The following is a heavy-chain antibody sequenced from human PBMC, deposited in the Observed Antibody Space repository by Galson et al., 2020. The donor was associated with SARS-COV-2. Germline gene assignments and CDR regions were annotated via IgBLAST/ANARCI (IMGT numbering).Heavy chain of an antibody. V-gene: IGHV2-5*02. CDR1: GFSLSTSGVG. CDR3: AQRRGQWLAPYFDY. J-gene: IGHJ4*02. D-gene: IGHD6-19*01. CDR2: IYWDDDK. Sequence: KMSGPTLVTPTQTLTLTCTFSGFSLSTSGVGVGWIRQPPGTALEWLALIYWDDDKRYSPSLKSRLTITKDTSKNQVVLTMTNMDPVDTATYYCAQRRGQWLAPYFDYWGQGTLVTVSS.